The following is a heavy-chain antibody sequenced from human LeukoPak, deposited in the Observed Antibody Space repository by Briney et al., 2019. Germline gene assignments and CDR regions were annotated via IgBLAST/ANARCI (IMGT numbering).Heavy chain of an antibody. CDR2: IYYSWSV. J-gene: IGHJ4*02. CDR1: GGSISRYH. CDR3: ARSGYYDFWSGYYVY. V-gene: IGHV4-59*01. D-gene: IGHD3-3*01. Sequence: RPSETLSLTCSVSGGSISRYHWSWLRQPPGKGLEWIGYIYYSWSVNYNPPLKGRVNRSADASNNQFSLNLTSVTAADTAVYFCARSGYYDFWSGYYVYWGQGTLVTVSS.